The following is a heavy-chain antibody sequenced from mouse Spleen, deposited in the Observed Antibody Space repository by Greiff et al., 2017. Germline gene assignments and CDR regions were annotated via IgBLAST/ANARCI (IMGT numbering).Heavy chain of an antibody. D-gene: IGHD2-2*01. CDR1: GYTFTSYY. J-gene: IGHJ3*01. Sequence: QVQLKESGPELVKPGASVRISCKASGYTFTSYYIHWVKQRPGQGLEWIGWIYPGNVNTKYNEKFKGKATLTADKSSSTAYMQLSSLTSEDSAVYFCARDDGYDGRFAYWGQGTLVTVSA. CDR2: IYPGNVNT. CDR3: ARDDGYDGRFAY. V-gene: IGHV1S56*01.